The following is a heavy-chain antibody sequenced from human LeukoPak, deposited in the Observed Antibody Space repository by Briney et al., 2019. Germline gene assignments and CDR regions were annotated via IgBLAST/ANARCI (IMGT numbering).Heavy chain of an antibody. CDR2: ITNTGNT. Sequence: PSETLSLTCTVSGDSISNSTNYWVCIPPRPGKGLEWIVTITNTGNTYSNPSLNSRTPITIDTSKTQISLKLTSVTAADTAVFYCARKTPGTSLDVWGQGTPVTVSS. D-gene: IGHD3-10*01. CDR3: ARKTPGTSLDV. J-gene: IGHJ6*02. V-gene: IGHV4-39*01. CDR1: GDSISNSTNY.